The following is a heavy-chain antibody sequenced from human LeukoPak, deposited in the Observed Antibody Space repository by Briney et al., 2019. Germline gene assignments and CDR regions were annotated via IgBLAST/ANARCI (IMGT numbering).Heavy chain of an antibody. CDR1: GYSFTSYW. V-gene: IGHV5-51*01. Sequence: GESLKISCKASGYSFTSYWIGWVRQVPGKGLEWMGIIDPSDSDTRYTPSFQGQVTISADKSLTTAYLQWNSLKASDSAMYYCARQTAMGRSGDHWGQGTLVTVSS. D-gene: IGHD5-18*01. CDR2: IDPSDSDT. J-gene: IGHJ4*02. CDR3: ARQTAMGRSGDH.